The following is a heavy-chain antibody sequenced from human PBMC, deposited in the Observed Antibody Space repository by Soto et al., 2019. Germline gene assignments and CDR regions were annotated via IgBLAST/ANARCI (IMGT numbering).Heavy chain of an antibody. V-gene: IGHV4-34*01. CDR3: ARERRVAARPKGAYYYYYYMDV. D-gene: IGHD6-6*01. CDR2: INHSGST. CDR1: GGSFSGYY. Sequence: PSDTLSLTCAVYGGSFSGYYWSWIRQPPGKGLEWIGEINHSGSTNYNPSLKSRVTISVDTSKNQFSLKLSSVTAADTAVYYCARERRVAARPKGAYYYYYYMDVWGKGTTVTVSS. J-gene: IGHJ6*03.